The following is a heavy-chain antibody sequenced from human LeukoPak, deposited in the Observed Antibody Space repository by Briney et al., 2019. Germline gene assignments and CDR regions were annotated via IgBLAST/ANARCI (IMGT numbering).Heavy chain of an antibody. J-gene: IGHJ4*02. CDR3: ARAGSPGYYFDH. CDR2: VYYSGST. Sequence: SETLSLTCTVSGDSISSYYWSWIRQPPGKGLEYIGYVYYSGSTDYNPSLESRVTISVDTSKNQFSLKLTSVPAADTAVYYCARAGSPGYYFDHWGQGSLVTVSS. D-gene: IGHD6-19*01. V-gene: IGHV4-59*01. CDR1: GDSISSYY.